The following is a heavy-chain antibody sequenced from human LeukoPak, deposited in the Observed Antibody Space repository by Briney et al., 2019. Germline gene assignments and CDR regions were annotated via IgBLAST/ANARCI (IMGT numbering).Heavy chain of an antibody. V-gene: IGHV3-7*01. J-gene: IGHJ5*02. Sequence: GGSLRLSCAASGFTFSSYWMSWVRQAPGKGLEWVANIKQNGSEKYYVDSVKGRFTISSDNAKNPLYLQMNSLRAEDPAVHYCARDAELAAFDPRGHRSLGPVS. CDR3: ARDAELAAFDP. CDR2: IKQNGSEK. D-gene: IGHD6-6*01. CDR1: GFTFSSYW.